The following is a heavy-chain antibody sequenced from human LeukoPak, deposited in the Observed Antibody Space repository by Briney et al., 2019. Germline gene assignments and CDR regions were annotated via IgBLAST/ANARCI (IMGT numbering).Heavy chain of an antibody. V-gene: IGHV3-74*01. CDR1: GFTFSSDW. CDR2: ISTDGSST. CDR3: ARGRAPSYGYFDY. J-gene: IGHJ4*02. D-gene: IGHD3-16*01. Sequence: GGSLRLSCAASGFTFSSDWMHWVRQAPGKGLVWVSRISTDGSSTYSADSVKGRFTISRDNTKNTLYLQMNSLRAEDTAVYYCARGRAPSYGYFDYWGQGTLVTVSS.